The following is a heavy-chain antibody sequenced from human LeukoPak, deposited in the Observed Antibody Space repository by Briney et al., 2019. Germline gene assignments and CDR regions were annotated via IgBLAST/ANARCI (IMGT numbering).Heavy chain of an antibody. CDR1: GFTFSRYA. D-gene: IGHD1-26*01. J-gene: IGHJ4*02. CDR3: VKLGTLGGTYGPFDY. Sequence: GGSPRLSCSASGFTFSRYAMHWVRQAPGKGLEYVSGISSSGDSAYYADSVKGRITISRDNSRNTLYLQMSSLRAEDTAVYYCVKLGTLGGTYGPFDYWSQGTLVTVSS. V-gene: IGHV3-64D*06. CDR2: ISSSGDSA.